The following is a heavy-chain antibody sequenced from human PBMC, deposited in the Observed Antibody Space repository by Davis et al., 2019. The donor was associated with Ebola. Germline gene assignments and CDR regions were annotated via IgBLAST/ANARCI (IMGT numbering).Heavy chain of an antibody. CDR2: ISAYNGNT. Sequence: ASVKVSCKASGYTFTSYGISWVRQAPGQGLEWMGWISAYNGNTNYAQKLQGRVTMTTDTSTSTAYMELRSLRSDDTAVYYCARVRYCSGGSCGRDYWGQGTLVTVSS. J-gene: IGHJ4*02. D-gene: IGHD2-15*01. CDR3: ARVRYCSGGSCGRDY. CDR1: GYTFTSYG. V-gene: IGHV1-18*01.